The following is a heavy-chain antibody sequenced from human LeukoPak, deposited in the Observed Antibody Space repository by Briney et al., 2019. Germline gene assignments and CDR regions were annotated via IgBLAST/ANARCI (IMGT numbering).Heavy chain of an antibody. CDR1: GFTFDDYA. V-gene: IGHV3-43*02. CDR2: ISGDGGST. Sequence: GGSLRLSCAASGFTFDDYAMHWVRQASGQGLEWVSLISGDGGSTYYADSVKGRFTISRDNSKNSLYLQMNSLRTEDTALYYCAKDMDYYGSGSYYRYYYYGMDVWGQGTTVTVSS. J-gene: IGHJ6*02. D-gene: IGHD3-10*01. CDR3: AKDMDYYGSGSYYRYYYYGMDV.